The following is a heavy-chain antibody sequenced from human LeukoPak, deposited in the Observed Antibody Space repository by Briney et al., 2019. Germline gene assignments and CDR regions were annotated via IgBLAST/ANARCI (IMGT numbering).Heavy chain of an antibody. D-gene: IGHD3-10*01. V-gene: IGHV4-34*01. J-gene: IGHJ4*02. CDR1: GGSFSGYY. CDR3: ARRAVRGVIRY. CDR2: INHSGST. Sequence: SETLSLTCAVYGGSFSGYYWSWIRQPPGKGLEWIGEINHSGSTNYNPSLKSRVTISVDTSKNQFSLKLSSVTAADTAVYYCARRAVRGVIRYWGQGTLVTVSS.